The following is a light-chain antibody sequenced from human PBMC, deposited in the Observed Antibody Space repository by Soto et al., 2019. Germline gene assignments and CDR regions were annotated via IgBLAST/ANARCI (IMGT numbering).Light chain of an antibody. CDR2: GAA. CDR3: QQSYGIPLT. CDR1: QSVFSS. J-gene: IGKJ4*01. V-gene: IGKV3-15*01. Sequence: EIVMTQSPATLSVSPGERATLSCRASQSVFSSLAWFQQKPGQAPRLLIYGAATRATGIPARFSGSGSGTEFTLTISSLQSEDFATYYCQQSYGIPLTFGGGTKVEIK.